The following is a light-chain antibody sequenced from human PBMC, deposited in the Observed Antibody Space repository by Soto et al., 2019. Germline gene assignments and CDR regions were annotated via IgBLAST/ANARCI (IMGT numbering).Light chain of an antibody. V-gene: IGKV2-30*01. CDR2: RTS. Sequence: DVVMTQSPLSLPVTLGQPASISCRSSQSIVYSDGNAYLSWFQQRPGQPPRRLIYRTSNRDSGVPEGFSGSGSGTDFTLTISRVEAEDVGVYYCMQGTVWPPTFGRGTKVEIK. CDR3: MQGTVWPPT. CDR1: QSIVYSDGNAY. J-gene: IGKJ1*01.